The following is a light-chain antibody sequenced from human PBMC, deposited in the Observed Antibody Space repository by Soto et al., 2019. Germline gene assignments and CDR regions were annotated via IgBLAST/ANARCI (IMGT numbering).Light chain of an antibody. J-gene: IGLJ1*01. Sequence: QSALTQPPSASGSLGQSVTISCTGTSSDVGGYNHVSWYQQHPGKAPKLLIYDVSHRPSGVPDRFSGSKSGNTASLTVSGLQADDEVDYYCSSYAGRNNLIFGTGTKLTVL. CDR1: SSDVGGYNH. CDR3: SSYAGRNNLI. CDR2: DVS. V-gene: IGLV2-8*01.